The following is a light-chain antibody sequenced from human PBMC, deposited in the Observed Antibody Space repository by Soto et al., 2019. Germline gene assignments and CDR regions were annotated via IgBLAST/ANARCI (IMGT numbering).Light chain of an antibody. CDR2: SNN. CDR3: AAWDDSLNGPL. J-gene: IGLJ3*02. V-gene: IGLV1-44*01. Sequence: QSVLTQPPSASGTPGQRVTISGFGSSSNIGSNAVNWYQQLPGTAPTLLIYSNNQRPSGVPDRFSGSKSGTSASLAVNGLQSEDEADYYCAAWDDSLNGPLFGGGTKLTVL. CDR1: SSNIGSNA.